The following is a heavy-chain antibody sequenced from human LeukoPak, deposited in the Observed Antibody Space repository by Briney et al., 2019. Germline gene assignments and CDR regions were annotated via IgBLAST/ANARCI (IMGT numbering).Heavy chain of an antibody. CDR1: GYTFTNYY. CDR2: IDPRGGST. CDR3: ARSHSSWYWFDP. Sequence: ASVKVSCKASGYTFTNYYMHWVRQAPGHGLKWMGVIDPRGGSTTYAQKVQGRFTMTRDTSTSTVYMELRSLNSEDTAVYYCARSHSSWYWFDPWGQGTLVTVSS. J-gene: IGHJ5*02. V-gene: IGHV1-46*01. D-gene: IGHD6-13*01.